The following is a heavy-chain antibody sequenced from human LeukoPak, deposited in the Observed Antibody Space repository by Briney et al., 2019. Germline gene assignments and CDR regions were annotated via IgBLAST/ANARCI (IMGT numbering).Heavy chain of an antibody. CDR2: IKQDGSEK. V-gene: IGHV3-7*03. CDR3: ATSRSFDY. CDR1: GFTFSSYW. Sequence: GGSLRFSCAASGFTFSSYWMSWVRQAPGKGLEWVANIKQDGSEKYYMDSVKGRLTVSRDNAKNSVYLQMNSLRAEDTAVYYCATSRSFDYWGQGTLVTVSS. J-gene: IGHJ4*02.